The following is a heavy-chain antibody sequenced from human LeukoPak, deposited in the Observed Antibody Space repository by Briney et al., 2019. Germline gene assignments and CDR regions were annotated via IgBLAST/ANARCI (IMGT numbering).Heavy chain of an antibody. J-gene: IGHJ6*02. CDR3: ARDGGSRSWTYYYYHSAMDV. V-gene: IGHV3-7*01. D-gene: IGHD6-13*01. CDR2: IRRDGSEK. CDR1: GFTFSSYW. Sequence: GGSLRLSCAASGFTFSSYWMSWVRQAPGKGLECVANIRRDGSEKFYVDSVKGRFTISRDKAQNSLYLQMNSLRAEDTAVYYCARDGGSRSWTYYYYHSAMDVWGQGTTVTVSS.